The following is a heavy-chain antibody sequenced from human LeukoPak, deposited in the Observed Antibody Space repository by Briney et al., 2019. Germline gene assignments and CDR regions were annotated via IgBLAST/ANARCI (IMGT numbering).Heavy chain of an antibody. CDR3: ARQAYSSNLGWFDP. J-gene: IGHJ5*02. CDR1: GGSLSTYY. D-gene: IGHD6-13*01. V-gene: IGHV4-59*08. Sequence: SETLSLTCTVSGGSLSTYYWSWIRQPPGQGLEWMGYIYYTGSTNHNPSLKSRVTISVDTSKNQFSLKLSSVTAADTAVYYCARQAYSSNLGWFDPWGQGTLVTVSS. CDR2: IYYTGST.